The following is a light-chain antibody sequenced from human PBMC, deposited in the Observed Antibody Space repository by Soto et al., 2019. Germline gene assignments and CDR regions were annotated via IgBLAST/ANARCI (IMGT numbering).Light chain of an antibody. Sequence: EIVLTQSPGTLSVSPGERATLFCRARQSISSTYLAWYQKKPGQAPRLLLYGAFNRATGIPDRFSGSGSGTDFTLTISRLEPEDCAFYYCQQDCSSSFAFGHGTKVEIK. CDR2: GAF. CDR1: QSISSTY. CDR3: QQDCSSSFA. J-gene: IGKJ3*01. V-gene: IGKV3-20*01.